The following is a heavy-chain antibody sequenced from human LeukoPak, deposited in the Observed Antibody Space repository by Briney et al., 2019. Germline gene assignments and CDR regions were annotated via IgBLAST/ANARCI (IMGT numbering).Heavy chain of an antibody. D-gene: IGHD3-22*01. CDR2: ISSSSSYI. CDR3: ARDETSSGYPVGMDV. Sequence: PGGSLRLSCAASGFTFSSYSMNWVRQAPGKGLEWVSSISSSSSYIYYADSVKGRFTISRDNAKNSLYLQMNSLRAEDTAVYYCARDETSSGYPVGMDVWGQGTTVTVSS. J-gene: IGHJ6*02. CDR1: GFTFSSYS. V-gene: IGHV3-21*01.